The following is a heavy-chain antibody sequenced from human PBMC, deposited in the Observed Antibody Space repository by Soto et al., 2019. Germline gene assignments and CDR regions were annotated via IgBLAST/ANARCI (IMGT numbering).Heavy chain of an antibody. J-gene: IGHJ4*02. CDR1: GGSFSGYY. Sequence: SETLCLTCAVYGGSFSGYYWSWIRQPPGKGLEWIGEINHSGSTNYNPSLKSRVTISVDTSKNQFSLKLSSVTAADTAVYYCARGLRLIDYWGQGTLVTVSS. CDR3: ARGLRLIDY. V-gene: IGHV4-34*01. CDR2: INHSGST.